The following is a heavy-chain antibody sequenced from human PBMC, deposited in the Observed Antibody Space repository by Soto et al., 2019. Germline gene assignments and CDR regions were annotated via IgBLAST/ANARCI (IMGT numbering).Heavy chain of an antibody. Sequence: QVQLVESGGGVVQPGRSLRLSCAASGFTFSSYAMHWVRQAPGKGLEWVAVISSDGSNKYYADSVRGRFTISRDNSENTVYLHMSSRSRDDTAVFYCAKAPWNLAHPHYFDFWGQGTLVTVSS. CDR3: AKAPWNLAHPHYFDF. V-gene: IGHV3-30-3*01. CDR1: GFTFSSYA. CDR2: ISSDGSNK. J-gene: IGHJ4*02. D-gene: IGHD1-1*01.